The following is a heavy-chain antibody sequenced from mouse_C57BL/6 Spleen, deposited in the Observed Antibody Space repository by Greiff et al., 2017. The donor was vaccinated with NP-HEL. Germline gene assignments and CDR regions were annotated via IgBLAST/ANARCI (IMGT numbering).Heavy chain of an antibody. CDR1: GYTFTSYW. D-gene: IGHD2-1*01. V-gene: IGHV1-59*01. CDR3: ARGDYGKPPSY. Sequence: VQLQQPGAELVRPGTSVKLSCKASGYTFTSYWMHWVKQRPGQGLEWIGVIDPSDSYTNYNQKFKGKATLTVDTSSSTAYMQLSSLTSEDSAVYYCARGDYGKPPSYWGQGTLVTVSA. CDR2: IDPSDSYT. J-gene: IGHJ3*01.